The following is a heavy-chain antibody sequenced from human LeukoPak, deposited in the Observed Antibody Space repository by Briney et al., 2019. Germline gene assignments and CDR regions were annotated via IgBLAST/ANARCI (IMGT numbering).Heavy chain of an antibody. V-gene: IGHV4-39*01. D-gene: IGHD5-18*01. Sequence: SETLSLTCTVSGGSISSSSAYWGWIRQPPGKGLEWIGSIYYSKNTYYNPSLKSRVTISADTSKNQFSLTLGSVSATDTAVYYCVSPRGFSYGYFDYWGQGTLVTVS. CDR2: IYYSKNT. J-gene: IGHJ4*02. CDR3: VSPRGFSYGYFDY. CDR1: GGSISSSSAY.